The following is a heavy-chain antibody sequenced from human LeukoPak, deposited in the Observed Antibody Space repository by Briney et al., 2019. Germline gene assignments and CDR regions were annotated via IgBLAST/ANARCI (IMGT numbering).Heavy chain of an antibody. CDR2: ISSSSSTI. J-gene: IGHJ5*02. V-gene: IGHV3-48*01. Sequence: GGSLRLSCAASGFTFSSYSMNWVRQAPGKGLEWVSYISSSSSTIYYADSVKGRFTISRDNAKNSLYLQMNSLRAEDTAVYYCARGDYGDSNWIDPWGQGTLVTVSS. D-gene: IGHD4-17*01. CDR3: ARGDYGDSNWIDP. CDR1: GFTFSSYS.